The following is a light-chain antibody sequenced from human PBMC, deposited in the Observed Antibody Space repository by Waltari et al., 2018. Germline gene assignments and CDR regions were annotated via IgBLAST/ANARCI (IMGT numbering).Light chain of an antibody. J-gene: IGLJ7*01. CDR3: CSYAGSYTFV. Sequence: QSALTQPRSVSGSPGQSVTISCSGTSTDIGNYNFVSGYQQHPGNAPKLLIYDVVKRPSGVPDRFSGSKSGNTASLTISGLQTEDEGDYYCCSYAGSYTFVFGGGTQLTVL. CDR1: STDIGNYNF. CDR2: DVV. V-gene: IGLV2-11*01.